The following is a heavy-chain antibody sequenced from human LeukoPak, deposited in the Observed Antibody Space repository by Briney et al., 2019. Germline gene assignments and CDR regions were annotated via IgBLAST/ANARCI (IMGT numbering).Heavy chain of an antibody. CDR3: ARQGRWGGAIDY. D-gene: IGHD1-26*01. CDR2: IYYSGST. Sequence: PSETLSLTCTVSGGSISSSSYYWAWIRQPPGKGQEWIGSIYYSGSTYYNPSLKSRLTISVDTSKNQFSLKLSSVTAADTAVYYCARQGRWGGAIDYWGQGTLVTVSS. CDR1: GGSISSSSYY. J-gene: IGHJ4*02. V-gene: IGHV4-39*01.